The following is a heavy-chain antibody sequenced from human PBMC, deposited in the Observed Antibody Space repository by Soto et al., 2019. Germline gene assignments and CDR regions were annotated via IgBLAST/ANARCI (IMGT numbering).Heavy chain of an antibody. CDR2: ISGSGGST. J-gene: IGHJ5*02. D-gene: IGHD2-15*01. V-gene: IGHV3-23*01. CDR3: AKGAFIVVVVAATNWFDP. Sequence: EVQLLESGGGLVQPGGSLRLSCAASGFTFSSYAMSWVRQAPGKGLEWVSAISGSGGSTYDADSVKGRFTISRDNSKNTLYLQMNSLRAEDTAVYYCAKGAFIVVVVAATNWFDPWGQGTLVTVSS. CDR1: GFTFSSYA.